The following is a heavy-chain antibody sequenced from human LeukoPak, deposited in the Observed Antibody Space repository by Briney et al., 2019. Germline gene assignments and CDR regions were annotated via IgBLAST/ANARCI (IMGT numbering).Heavy chain of an antibody. CDR1: GFTFSDCA. J-gene: IGHJ5*02. V-gene: IGHV3-7*01. Sequence: GGSLRLSCAASGFTFSDCAMSWVRQGPGKGLEWVANIKQDGSEKYYVDSVKGRFTISRDNAKNSLYLQMSSLRAEDTAVYYCARKVNGVINWFDPWGQGTLVTVSS. CDR2: IKQDGSEK. CDR3: ARKVNGVINWFDP. D-gene: IGHD2-8*01.